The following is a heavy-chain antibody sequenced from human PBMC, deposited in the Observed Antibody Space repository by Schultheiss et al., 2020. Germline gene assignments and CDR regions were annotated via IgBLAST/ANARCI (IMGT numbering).Heavy chain of an antibody. J-gene: IGHJ4*02. V-gene: IGHV3-15*01. Sequence: GSLRLSCTTSGFTVSSNYMSWVRQAPGKGLEWVGRIKSKADGGTTDYAAPVKGRFTISRDDSKNTLYLQMNSLRAEDTAVYYCARVDSGLGYWGQGTLVTVSS. CDR1: GFTVSSNY. CDR2: IKSKADGGTT. CDR3: ARVDSGLGY. D-gene: IGHD5-12*01.